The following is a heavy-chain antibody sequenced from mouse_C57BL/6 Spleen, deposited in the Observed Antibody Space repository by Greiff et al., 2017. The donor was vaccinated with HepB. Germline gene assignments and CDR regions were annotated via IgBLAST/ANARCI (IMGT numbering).Heavy chain of an antibody. Sequence: QVQLQQPGAELVKPGAPARVCCRPRGNTCPRYWLHGVKRRPGQGLEWIGMIHPNSGSTNYNEKFKGKATLTVDKSSSTAYMQLSSLTSEDSPVYYCASLPRRWAEVTPPTNSS. J-gene: IGHJ2*01. CDR3: ASLPRR. CDR1: GNTCPRYW. D-gene: IGHD5-5*01. CDR2: IHPNSGST. V-gene: IGHV1-64*01.